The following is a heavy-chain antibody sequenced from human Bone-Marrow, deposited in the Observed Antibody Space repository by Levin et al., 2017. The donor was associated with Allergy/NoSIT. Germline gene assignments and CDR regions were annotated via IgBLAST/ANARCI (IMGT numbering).Heavy chain of an antibody. CDR2: IYYGGST. CDR3: ARAPSGYDPLRALDI. V-gene: IGHV4-30-4*08. Sequence: SQTLSLTCSVSGGSVNTGDSAWNWIRQTPGKGLEWIGYIYYGGSTYYNPSLKSRITISVDTSKNHFSLNLKSVTAADTAVYYCARAPSGYDPLRALDIWGQGTLVTVSS. D-gene: IGHD5-12*01. CDR1: GGSVNTGDSA. J-gene: IGHJ3*02.